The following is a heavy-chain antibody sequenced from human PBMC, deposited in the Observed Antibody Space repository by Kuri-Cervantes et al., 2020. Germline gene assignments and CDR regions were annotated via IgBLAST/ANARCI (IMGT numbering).Heavy chain of an antibody. CDR3: ARVAHYYDSSGLYSGYYMDA. Sequence: GGSLRLSCKGSAYFFTSHWIGWVRQMPGKGLEWMGVIYPGDSDTRYSPTFQGQVTISADKSISTAYLQWSSLKASDTAVYYCARVAHYYDSSGLYSGYYMDAWGKGTTVTVSS. J-gene: IGHJ6*03. D-gene: IGHD3-22*01. CDR1: AYFFTSHW. V-gene: IGHV5-51*01. CDR2: IYPGDSDT.